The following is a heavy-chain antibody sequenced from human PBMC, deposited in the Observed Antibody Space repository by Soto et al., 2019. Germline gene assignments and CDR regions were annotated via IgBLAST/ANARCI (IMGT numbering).Heavy chain of an antibody. CDR2: TYYRSKWYN. D-gene: IGHD2-15*01. J-gene: IGHJ6*02. V-gene: IGHV6-1*01. Sequence: PSQTLSLTCAISGDSVSSNSAAWNWIRQSPSRGLEWLGRTYYRSKWYNDYAVSVKSRITINPDTSKNQFSLQLNSVTPEDTAVYYCARDGYCSGGSCYSVGYYYGMDVWGQGTTVTVSS. CDR1: GDSVSSNSAA. CDR3: ARDGYCSGGSCYSVGYYYGMDV.